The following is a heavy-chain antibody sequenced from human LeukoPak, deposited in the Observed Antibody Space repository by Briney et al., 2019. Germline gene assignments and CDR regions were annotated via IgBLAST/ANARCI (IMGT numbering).Heavy chain of an antibody. J-gene: IGHJ6*02. CDR2: ISSSSSYI. CDR3: ARASPYYDILTGYFAYYYYGMDV. D-gene: IGHD3-9*01. CDR1: GFTFSSYS. Sequence: GGSLRLSCAASGFTFSSYSMNWVRQAPGKGLEWVSSISSSSSYIYYADSVKGRFTISRDSAKNSLYLQMNSLRAEDTAVYYCARASPYYDILTGYFAYYYYGMDVWGQGTTVTVSS. V-gene: IGHV3-21*01.